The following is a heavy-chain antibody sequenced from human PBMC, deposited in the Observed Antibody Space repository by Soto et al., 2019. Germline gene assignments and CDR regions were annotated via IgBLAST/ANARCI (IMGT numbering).Heavy chain of an antibody. CDR3: AKDWRNYYDSSGYYRKTGRLV. Sequence: QVQLVESGGGVVQPGRSLRLSCAASGFTFSSYGMHWVRQAPGKGLEWVAVISYDGSNKYYADSVKGRFTISRDNSKKTLYLQMNSLRAEDTAVYYCAKDWRNYYDSSGYYRKTGRLVWGQGTMVTVSS. CDR1: GFTFSSYG. V-gene: IGHV3-30*18. D-gene: IGHD3-22*01. CDR2: ISYDGSNK. J-gene: IGHJ3*01.